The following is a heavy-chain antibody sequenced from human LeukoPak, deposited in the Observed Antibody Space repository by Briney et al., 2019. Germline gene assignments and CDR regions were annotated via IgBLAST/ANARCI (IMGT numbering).Heavy chain of an antibody. CDR2: INPSGGST. D-gene: IGHD3-10*01. V-gene: IGHV1-46*03. Sequence: GASVKVSCKASGYTFTSYYMHWVRQAPGQGLEWMGIINPSGGSTSYAQKFQGRVTMTRDTSTSTVYMELSSLRSEDTAVYYCGITMVRGGWFDPGAREPWSPSPQ. CDR1: GYTFTSYY. J-gene: IGHJ5*02. CDR3: GITMVRGGWFDP.